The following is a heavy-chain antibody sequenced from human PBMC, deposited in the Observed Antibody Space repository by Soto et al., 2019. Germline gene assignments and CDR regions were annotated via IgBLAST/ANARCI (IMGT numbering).Heavy chain of an antibody. V-gene: IGHV1-8*01. CDR1: GYTFTSYD. CDR3: ERERSSGWYVDY. CDR2: MNPNSGNT. D-gene: IGHD6-19*01. Sequence: QVQLVQSGAEVKKPGASVKVSCKASGYTFTSYDINWVRQATGQGLEWMGWMNPNSGNTGSAQKFQGRVTMTRNTSISTAYMELSSLTSAATAVYYCERERSSGWYVDYWGQGTLVTVSS. J-gene: IGHJ4*02.